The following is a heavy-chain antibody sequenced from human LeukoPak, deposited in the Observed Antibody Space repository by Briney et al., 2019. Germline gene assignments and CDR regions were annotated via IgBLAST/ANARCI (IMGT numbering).Heavy chain of an antibody. CDR1: GYTFTGYY. CDR3: AITDRSSSFPVDP. J-gene: IGHJ5*02. D-gene: IGHD6-13*01. V-gene: IGHV1-2*02. Sequence: GASVKLSCKASGYTFTGYYMHCVRHAPGQPLEWIGWINPNSGGTNYAQKFQGRVTMTRDTCISTAYMELRRLRSDDTAVYYCAITDRSSSFPVDPCGQGALVTVSP. CDR2: INPNSGGT.